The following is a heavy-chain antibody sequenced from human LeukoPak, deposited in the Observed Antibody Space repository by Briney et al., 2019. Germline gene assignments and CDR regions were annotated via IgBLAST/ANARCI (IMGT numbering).Heavy chain of an antibody. D-gene: IGHD2-15*01. CDR2: IYYSGST. V-gene: IGHV4-59*01. Sequence: SETLSLTCTVSGDSISSYYWSWIRQPPGKGLEWIGYIYYSGSTNYNPPLESRVTISVDTSKNQVSLKLTSVTAADTAVYYCARDQAYSAYYYDGMDVWGQGIPVTVSS. CDR1: GDSISSYY. CDR3: ARDQAYSAYYYDGMDV. J-gene: IGHJ6*02.